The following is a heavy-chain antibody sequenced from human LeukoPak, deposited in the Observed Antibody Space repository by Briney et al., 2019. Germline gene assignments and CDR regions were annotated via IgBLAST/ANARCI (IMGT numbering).Heavy chain of an antibody. CDR2: ISYDGSNK. D-gene: IGHD2-21*01. J-gene: IGHJ4*02. Sequence: GRSLRLSCAASGFTLSSYAMHSVRQAPGKGLEWVAVISYDGSNKYYADSVKGRFTISRDNSKNTLYLQMNSLRAEDTAVYYCAREMVVIAQFDYWGQGTLVTVSS. CDR1: GFTLSSYA. CDR3: AREMVVIAQFDY. V-gene: IGHV3-30-3*01.